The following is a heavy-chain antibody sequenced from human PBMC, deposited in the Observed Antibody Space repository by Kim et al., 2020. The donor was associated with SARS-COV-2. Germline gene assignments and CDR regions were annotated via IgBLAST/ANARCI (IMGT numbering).Heavy chain of an antibody. CDR2: IYPGDSDT. Sequence: GESLKISCKGSGYSFTSYWIGWVRQMPGKGLEWMGIIYPGDSDTRYSPSFQGQVTISADKSISTAYLQWSSLKASDTAMYYCARRSYDFWSGYYPLEVDVWGQGTTVTVSS. V-gene: IGHV5-51*01. CDR3: ARRSYDFWSGYYPLEVDV. J-gene: IGHJ6*02. D-gene: IGHD3-3*01. CDR1: GYSFTSYW.